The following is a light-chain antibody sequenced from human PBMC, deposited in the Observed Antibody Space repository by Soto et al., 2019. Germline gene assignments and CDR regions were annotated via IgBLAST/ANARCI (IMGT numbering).Light chain of an antibody. J-gene: IGKJ1*01. CDR2: GAS. CDR3: QQRGSSRRT. CDR1: QSVSSDC. Sequence: EIVLTQSPGILSVSPGERATLSCRASQSVSSDCLAWYRQRPGQAPRLLIYGASTRATGTPDRISGSGSGTDFTLTISRLEPEDFAVYYCQQRGSSRRTFGQGTRVEIK. V-gene: IGKV3-20*01.